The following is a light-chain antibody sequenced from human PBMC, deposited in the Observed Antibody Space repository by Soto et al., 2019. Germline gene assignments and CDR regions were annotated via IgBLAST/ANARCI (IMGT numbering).Light chain of an antibody. CDR2: GAS. Sequence: IQMTQSPSSLSATVGDRVTITCRASQAIRNELGWYQQKPGKAPELLIYGASTLQSGVPSRFSGSGFGTDFTLTISNLQPTDFATYYCLQDYNYPPSFGQGTKVEI. V-gene: IGKV1-6*01. J-gene: IGKJ1*01. CDR1: QAIRNE. CDR3: LQDYNYPPS.